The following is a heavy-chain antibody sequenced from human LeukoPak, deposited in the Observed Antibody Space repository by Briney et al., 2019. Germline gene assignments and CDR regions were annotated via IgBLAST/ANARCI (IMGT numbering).Heavy chain of an antibody. D-gene: IGHD2-2*01. CDR3: ATDSEYQLLFDY. CDR1: GYTFTGYY. Sequence: ASVKVSCKASGYTFTGYYMHWVRQAPGQGLEWMGWINPNSGGTNYAQKFQGRVTMTEDTSTDTAYMELSSLRSEDTAVYYCATDSEYQLLFDYWGQGTLVTVSS. CDR2: INPNSGGT. V-gene: IGHV1-2*02. J-gene: IGHJ4*02.